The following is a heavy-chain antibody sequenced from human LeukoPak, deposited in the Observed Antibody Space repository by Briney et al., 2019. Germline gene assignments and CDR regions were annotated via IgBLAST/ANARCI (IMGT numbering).Heavy chain of an antibody. D-gene: IGHD4-17*01. V-gene: IGHV4-59*01. CDR1: GGSISSYY. CDR3: ARAKSTVTLTFDY. Sequence: SETLSLTCTVSGGSISSYYWSWIRQPPGKGLEWIGYIYYSGSTNYNPSLKSRVTISVDTSKNQFSLKLSSVTAADTAVYYCARAKSTVTLTFDYWGQGTLVTVSS. CDR2: IYYSGST. J-gene: IGHJ4*02.